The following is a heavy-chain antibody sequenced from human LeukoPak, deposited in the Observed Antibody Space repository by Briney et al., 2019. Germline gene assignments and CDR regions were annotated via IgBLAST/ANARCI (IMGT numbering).Heavy chain of an antibody. V-gene: IGHV4-31*03. CDR3: AGDSSGYLRYFDL. CDR2: IYYSGST. D-gene: IGHD3-22*01. J-gene: IGHJ2*01. CDR1: GGSISSGGYY. Sequence: SQTLSLTCTVSGGSISSGGYYWSWIRQHPGKGPEWIGYIYYSGSTYYNPSLKSRVTISVDTSKNQFSLKLSSVTAADTAVYYCAGDSSGYLRYFDLWGRGTLVTVSS.